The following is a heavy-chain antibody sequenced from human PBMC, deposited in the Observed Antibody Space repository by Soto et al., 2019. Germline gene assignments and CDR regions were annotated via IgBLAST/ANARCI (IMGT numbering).Heavy chain of an antibody. CDR3: AKFRDYGVYGVDV. CDR2: ISYDGSNK. J-gene: IGHJ6*02. D-gene: IGHD4-17*01. CDR1: GFTFSSYG. V-gene: IGHV3-30*18. Sequence: GGSLRLSCAASGFTFSSYGMHWVRQAPGKGLEWVAVISYDGSNKYYADSVKGRFTISRDNSKNTLYLQMNSLRAEDTAVYYCAKFRDYGVYGVDVWGQGTTVTVSS.